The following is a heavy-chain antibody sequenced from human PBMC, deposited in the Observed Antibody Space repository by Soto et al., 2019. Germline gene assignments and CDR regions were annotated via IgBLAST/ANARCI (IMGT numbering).Heavy chain of an antibody. Sequence: PGGSMRLSCAASGFTFSSYSMNWVRQAPGKGLEWVSSISSSSSYIYYADSVKGRFTISRDNAKNSLYLQMNSLRAEDTAVYYCASLLNFRGYSYGYWELPPTLYYGMDVWGQGTTVTVSS. J-gene: IGHJ6*02. CDR1: GFTFSSYS. V-gene: IGHV3-21*01. CDR2: ISSSSSYI. D-gene: IGHD5-18*01. CDR3: ASLLNFRGYSYGYWELPPTLYYGMDV.